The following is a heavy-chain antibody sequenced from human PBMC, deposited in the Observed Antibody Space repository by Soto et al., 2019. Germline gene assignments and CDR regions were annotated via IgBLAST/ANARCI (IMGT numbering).Heavy chain of an antibody. CDR3: SRGLGTNGLDV. J-gene: IGHJ6*02. V-gene: IGHV1-18*04. D-gene: IGHD3-16*01. CDR2: ISTYSGNT. CDR1: GYKFTTYG. Sequence: GPGVKKPGASVKVSCKASGYKFTTYGITWVRQAPGQGLEWMGGISTYSGNTDSAQKFQDRVTMTTDTSTSTAYMELTSLRSDDTAVYYCSRGLGTNGLDVWGQGTTVIVSS.